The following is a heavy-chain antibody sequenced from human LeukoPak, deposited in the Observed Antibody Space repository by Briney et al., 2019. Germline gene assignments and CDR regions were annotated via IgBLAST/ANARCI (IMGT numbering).Heavy chain of an antibody. CDR2: INTSGGST. J-gene: IGHJ6*02. CDR1: GYTFTAYY. V-gene: IGHV1-46*01. Sequence: GASVKVSCKTSGYTFTAYYVHWVRQAPGQGLEWMGIINTSGGSTTYAQKFQGRVTMTRDTSTSTVYMELSSLRSDDTAVYYCARVRLPTYYYYGLDIWGQGTTVTVSS. CDR3: ARVRLPTYYYYGLDI.